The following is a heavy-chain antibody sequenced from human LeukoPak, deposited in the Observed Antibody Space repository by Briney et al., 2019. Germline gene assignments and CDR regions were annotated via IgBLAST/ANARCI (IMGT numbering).Heavy chain of an antibody. Sequence: GESLKISCKASGYNFANYWIAWVRLMPGKGLEWMGTIYPGDSDTRYRPSFQGQVTISADKSITTAYLQWSTLKASDTAMYYCTLRGDSNYHDYWGQGTLVTVSS. D-gene: IGHD3-10*01. CDR1: GYNFANYW. V-gene: IGHV5-51*01. CDR2: IYPGDSDT. J-gene: IGHJ4*02. CDR3: TLRGDSNYHDY.